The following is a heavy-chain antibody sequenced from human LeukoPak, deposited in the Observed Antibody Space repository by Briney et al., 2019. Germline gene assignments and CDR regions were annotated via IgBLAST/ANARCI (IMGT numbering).Heavy chain of an antibody. CDR1: GFTFSSYG. J-gene: IGHJ4*02. V-gene: IGHV3-33*05. CDR3: AKGTGYSYDPSFDY. CDR2: ISYDGSNK. Sequence: GGSLRLSCAASGFTFSSYGMHWVRQAPGKGLEWVAVISYDGSNKYYADSVKGRFTISRDNSKNTLYLQMNSLRAEDTAVYYCAKGTGYSYDPSFDYWGKGTLVTVSS. D-gene: IGHD5-18*01.